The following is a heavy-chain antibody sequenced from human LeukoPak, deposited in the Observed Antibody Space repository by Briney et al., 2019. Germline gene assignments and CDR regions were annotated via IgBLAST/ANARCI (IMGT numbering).Heavy chain of an antibody. CDR2: ISSSGSYI. Sequence: GGSLRLSCAASGFTFSNHGMNWVRQAPGKGLEWVSSISSSGSYIYYADSVKGRFTISRDNAKNSLYLQMNSLRAEDTAVYYCARDRVSMIRGVTAFDYWGQGTLVTVSS. CDR3: ARDRVSMIRGVTAFDY. V-gene: IGHV3-21*01. J-gene: IGHJ4*02. CDR1: GFTFSNHG. D-gene: IGHD3-10*01.